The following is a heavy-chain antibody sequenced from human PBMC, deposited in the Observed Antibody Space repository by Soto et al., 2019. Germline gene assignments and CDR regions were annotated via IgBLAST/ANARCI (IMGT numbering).Heavy chain of an antibody. CDR1: GFTVSSNY. J-gene: IGHJ4*02. V-gene: IGHV3-66*01. CDR2: IYSGGST. CDR3: AGRVETYYDFWSGYDY. Sequence: GGSLRLSCAASGFTVSSNYMSWVRQAPGKGLEWVSVIYSGGSTYYADSVKGRFTISRDNSKNTLYLQMNSLRAEDTAVYYCAGRVETYYDFWSGYDYWGQGTLVTVSS. D-gene: IGHD3-3*01.